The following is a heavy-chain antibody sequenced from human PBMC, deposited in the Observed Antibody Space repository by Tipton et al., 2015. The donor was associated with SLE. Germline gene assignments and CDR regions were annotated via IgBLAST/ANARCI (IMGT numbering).Heavy chain of an antibody. CDR3: VRQVGYNDSVN. CDR2: IYPADSEA. J-gene: IGHJ4*02. CDR1: GYSFTTYW. Sequence: QLVQSGAEVKKPGESLKISCKASGYSFTTYWIGWVRQMPGKGLEWMGVIYPADSEARYSPAFQGQVSISADKSINTAYLQWSSLSASDSSMYYCVRQVGYNDSVNWGQRTLVTVPS. V-gene: IGHV5-51*01. D-gene: IGHD5-18*01.